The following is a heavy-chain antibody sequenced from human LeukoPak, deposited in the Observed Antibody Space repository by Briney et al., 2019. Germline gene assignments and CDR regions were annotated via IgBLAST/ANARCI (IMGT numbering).Heavy chain of an antibody. D-gene: IGHD2-15*01. V-gene: IGHV3-30-3*01. CDR3: ARDRGPSCSGGSCNYYYYGMDV. CDR2: ISYDGSNK. CDR1: GFTFSSYA. Sequence: PGGSLRLSCAASGFTFSSYAMHWVRQAPGKGLEWVAVISYDGSNKYYADSVKGRFTISRDNSKNTLYLRMNSLRAEDTAVYYCARDRGPSCSGGSCNYYYYGMDVWGQGTTVTVSS. J-gene: IGHJ6*02.